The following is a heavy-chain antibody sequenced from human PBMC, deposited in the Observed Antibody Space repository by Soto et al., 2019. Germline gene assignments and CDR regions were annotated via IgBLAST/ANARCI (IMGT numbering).Heavy chain of an antibody. J-gene: IGHJ4*02. Sequence: ASVKVSCKASGYTFTSYAMHWGRQAPGQRLEWMGWINAGNGNTKYSQKFQGRVTITRDTSASTAYMELSSLRSEDTAVYYCSRDSRIAAAGILFYFDYWGQGTLVTVS. CDR2: INAGNGNT. CDR1: GYTFTSYA. V-gene: IGHV1-3*01. D-gene: IGHD6-13*01. CDR3: SRDSRIAAAGILFYFDY.